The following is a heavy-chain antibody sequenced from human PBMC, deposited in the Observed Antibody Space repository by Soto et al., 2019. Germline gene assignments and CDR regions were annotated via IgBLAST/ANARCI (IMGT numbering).Heavy chain of an antibody. V-gene: IGHV3-9*01. CDR3: AKDASAAGPSYHYYYGMDV. J-gene: IGHJ6*02. D-gene: IGHD6-13*01. CDR1: GFTFDDYA. Sequence: PGGSLRLSCAASGFTFDDYAMHWGRQTPGKGLGWVSGVSWNSGNIDYADSVKGRFTISRDNAKKSLYLQMNSLRAEDTALYYCAKDASAAGPSYHYYYGMDVWGQGTMVTVSS. CDR2: VSWNSGNI.